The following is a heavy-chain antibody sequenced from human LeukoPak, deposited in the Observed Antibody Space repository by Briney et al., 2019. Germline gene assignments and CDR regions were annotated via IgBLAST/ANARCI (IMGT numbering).Heavy chain of an antibody. D-gene: IGHD6-13*01. Sequence: GASVKVSCKASGGTFSSYAISWVRQAPGQGLEWMGRIIPNLGIANYAQKFQGRVTITADKSTSTAYMELSSLRSEDTTVYYRAREGYSSSWYVIQHWGQGTLVTVSS. V-gene: IGHV1-69*04. CDR1: GGTFSSYA. J-gene: IGHJ1*01. CDR2: IIPNLGIA. CDR3: AREGYSSSWYVIQH.